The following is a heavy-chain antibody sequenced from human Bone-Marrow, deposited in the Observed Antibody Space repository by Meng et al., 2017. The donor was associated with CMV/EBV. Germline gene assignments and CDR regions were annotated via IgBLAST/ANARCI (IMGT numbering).Heavy chain of an antibody. CDR2: IRYDGSHQ. V-gene: IGHV3-30*02. CDR1: CFSFVIYV. D-gene: IGHD6-13*01. Sequence: SCFSFVIYVMHLVRQAPGKGLEWVAFIRYDGSHQDYADSVKGRFTISRDNSKSTVYLEMNSLRVEDTAVYFCAKVGSGWWGIDIWGQGTLVTVSS. J-gene: IGHJ4*02. CDR3: AKVGSGWWGIDI.